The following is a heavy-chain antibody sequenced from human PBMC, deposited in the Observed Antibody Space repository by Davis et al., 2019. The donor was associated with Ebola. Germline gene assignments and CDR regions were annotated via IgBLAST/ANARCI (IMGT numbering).Heavy chain of an antibody. CDR3: AKGGSGWPSDYSYGLGV. D-gene: IGHD6-19*01. Sequence: LSLTCAASGFTLSGYDMNWVRQAPGKGLQWVAVIWDDGSNKYFADSVKGRFTISRDNSETTVYLQMNSVRPEDTAVYYCAKGGSGWPSDYSYGLGVWGKGTTVTVSS. J-gene: IGHJ6*04. V-gene: IGHV3-33*06. CDR1: GFTLSGYD. CDR2: IWDDGSNK.